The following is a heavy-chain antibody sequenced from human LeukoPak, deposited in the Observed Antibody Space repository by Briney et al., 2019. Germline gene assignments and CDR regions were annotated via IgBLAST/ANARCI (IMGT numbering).Heavy chain of an antibody. CDR1: GYTFTSYD. V-gene: IGHV1-8*01. CDR3: ARDGYSSGWQDY. CDR2: MNPNSGNT. Sequence: ASVKVSCKASGYTFTSYDINWVRQATGQGLEWMGWMNPNSGNTGYAQKFQGRVTMTRNTSISTAYMELSSLRSEDTAVYYCARDGYSSGWQDYWGQGTLVTVSS. D-gene: IGHD6-19*01. J-gene: IGHJ4*02.